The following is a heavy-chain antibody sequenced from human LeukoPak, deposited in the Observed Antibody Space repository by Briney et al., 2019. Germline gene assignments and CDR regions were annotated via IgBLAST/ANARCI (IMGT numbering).Heavy chain of an antibody. Sequence: GASVKVSCKASGGTFTSYAISWVRQAPGQGLEWMGGIIPIFGTANYAQKFQGRVTITTDESTSTAYMELSRLRSEDTAVYYCARGDYYDFWNGYRKKAQNWFDPWGQGTLVTVSS. CDR2: IIPIFGTA. D-gene: IGHD3-3*01. J-gene: IGHJ5*02. CDR3: ARGDYYDFWNGYRKKAQNWFDP. V-gene: IGHV1-69*05. CDR1: GGTFTSYA.